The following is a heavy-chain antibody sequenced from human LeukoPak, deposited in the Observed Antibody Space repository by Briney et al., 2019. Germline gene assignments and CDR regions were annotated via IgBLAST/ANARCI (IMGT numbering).Heavy chain of an antibody. Sequence: GGSLRLSCAASGFTVATNYMSWVRQAPGKGPEWVSVLYSGGITYYPDSVKGRFTISRDNSKNTLYLQMNSLRAEDTAVYYCARIASGSYADCWGQGTLVTVSS. CDR1: GFTVATNY. V-gene: IGHV3-66*01. CDR3: ARIASGSYADC. CDR2: LYSGGIT. J-gene: IGHJ4*02. D-gene: IGHD1-26*01.